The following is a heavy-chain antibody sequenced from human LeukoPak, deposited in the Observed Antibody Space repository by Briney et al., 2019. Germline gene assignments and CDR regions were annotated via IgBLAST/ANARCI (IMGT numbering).Heavy chain of an antibody. Sequence: GASVKVSCKASGYTFTSYDINWVRQATGQGLEWMGWMNPNSGGTNYAQKFQGRVTMTRDTSISTAYMELSRLRSDDTAVYYCASEVGATEAFYYWGQGTLVTVSS. CDR3: ASEVGATEAFYY. CDR1: GYTFTSYD. V-gene: IGHV1-2*02. CDR2: MNPNSGGT. J-gene: IGHJ4*02. D-gene: IGHD1-26*01.